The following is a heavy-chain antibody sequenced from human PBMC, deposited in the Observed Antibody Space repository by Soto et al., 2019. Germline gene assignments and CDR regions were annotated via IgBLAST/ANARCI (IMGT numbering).Heavy chain of an antibody. CDR1: GYSISSGYY. V-gene: IGHV4-38-2*01. Sequence: SETLSLTCAVSGYSISSGYYWAWIRQPPGQGLEWFGSISHSGSTYYNPSLKSRVTISVHTSKNQFSLDLTSVTAADTAIYSCARVHISGHGVDYWGQGTLVTVSS. CDR2: ISHSGST. CDR3: ARVHISGHGVDY. D-gene: IGHD5-12*01. J-gene: IGHJ4*02.